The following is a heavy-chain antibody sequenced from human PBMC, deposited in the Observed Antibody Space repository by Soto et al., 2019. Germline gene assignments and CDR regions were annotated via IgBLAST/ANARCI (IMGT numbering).Heavy chain of an antibody. V-gene: IGHV3-23*01. CDR3: AIGYSTRWYGFDY. J-gene: IGHJ4*02. Sequence: EVQLLESGGGLVQPGGSLRLSCAASGFTFSSYAMTWVRQAPGKGLEWVSGISGGGGSTYYADSVKGRFTISRDNSKNTMYLQMNSLRAEDTAVYYCAIGYSTRWYGFDYWGQGPLVSVSS. D-gene: IGHD6-13*01. CDR2: ISGGGGST. CDR1: GFTFSSYA.